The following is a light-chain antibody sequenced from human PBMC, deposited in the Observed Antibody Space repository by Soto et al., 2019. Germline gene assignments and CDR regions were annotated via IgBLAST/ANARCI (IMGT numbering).Light chain of an antibody. CDR2: GTS. J-gene: IGKJ5*01. CDR3: QHYNNWPIT. V-gene: IGKV3-15*01. CDR1: QSVASN. Sequence: EIVMTQSPASLSVSPGESVTLSCRASQSVASNLAWYQQKPGQAPRLLIYGTSTRATGVPARFSGSGSGTDFTLTISSLQAADFAVYHCQHYNNWPITFGQGTDWR.